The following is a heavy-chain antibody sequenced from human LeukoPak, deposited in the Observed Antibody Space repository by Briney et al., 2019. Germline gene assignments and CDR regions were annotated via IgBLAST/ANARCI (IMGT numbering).Heavy chain of an antibody. D-gene: IGHD3-10*01. CDR2: ISGSGGST. J-gene: IGHJ4*02. Sequence: PGGSLRLSCAASGFTFSSYAMSWVRQAPGKGLEWVSAISGSGGSTYYADSVKGRFPISRDNSKNTLYLQMNSLRAEDTAVYYCAKHYYGSGSGGDYWGQGTLVTVSS. V-gene: IGHV3-23*01. CDR1: GFTFSSYA. CDR3: AKHYYGSGSGGDY.